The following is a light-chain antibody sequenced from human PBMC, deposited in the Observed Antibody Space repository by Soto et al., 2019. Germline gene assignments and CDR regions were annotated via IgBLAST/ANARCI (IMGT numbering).Light chain of an antibody. V-gene: IGKV3-15*01. CDR2: GAS. CDR3: QQYNTWPT. Sequence: EIVMTQSPGTLSVSPGERVTLSCRASQSIGNSVAWYQQRPGQAPRLIIFGASTRATGFPARFSGSGSGTDFTLTISRLEPEDFAVYYCQQYNTWPTFGQGTKVDIK. J-gene: IGKJ1*01. CDR1: QSIGNS.